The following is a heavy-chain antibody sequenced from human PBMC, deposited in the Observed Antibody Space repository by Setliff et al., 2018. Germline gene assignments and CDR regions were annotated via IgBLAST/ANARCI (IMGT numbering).Heavy chain of an antibody. CDR2: IYRTGTT. J-gene: IGHJ4*02. CDR1: GYSISSGYY. D-gene: IGHD3-3*01. CDR3: ARRETYYNFWSGYYAY. Sequence: PSETLSLTCGVSGYSISSGYYWGWIRQPPGKGLEWIGSIYRTGTTHYNPSLKSRVTMSVDTSKNQFSLKLSSVTAADTAVYYCARRETYYNFWSGYYAYWGQGTLVTVSS. V-gene: IGHV4-38-2*01.